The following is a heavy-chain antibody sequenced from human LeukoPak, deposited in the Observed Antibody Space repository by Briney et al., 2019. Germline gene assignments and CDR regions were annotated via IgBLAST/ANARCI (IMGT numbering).Heavy chain of an antibody. V-gene: IGHV3-23*01. Sequence: GGSLRLSCSTSGFPFSSYWMSWVRQAPGKGLEWVSTISGSGGSTYYADSVKGRFTISRDNSKNTAYLQMNSLRAEDTAVYYCAKGYGSSGWYYFDYWGQGTLVTVSS. J-gene: IGHJ4*02. CDR3: AKGYGSSGWYYFDY. D-gene: IGHD6-19*01. CDR1: GFPFSSYW. CDR2: ISGSGGST.